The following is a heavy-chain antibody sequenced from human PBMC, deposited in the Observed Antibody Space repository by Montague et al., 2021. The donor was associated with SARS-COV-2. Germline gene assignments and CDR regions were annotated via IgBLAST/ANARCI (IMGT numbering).Heavy chain of an antibody. V-gene: IGHV4-39*01. CDR2: ISYAGRT. CDR3: ARQLPSICSPNTCYPSYFDV. D-gene: IGHD2/OR15-2a*01. CDR1: GGSISSPDYY. J-gene: IGHJ4*02. Sequence: SETLSLTCTVSGGSISSPDYYWGWIRQSPGKGLEWIGGISYAGRTYQNPSLRSRVSSSMDTSKNSFSLSLDAVTAADTAVYFCARQLPSICSPNTCYPSYFDVWGQGALVTVSS.